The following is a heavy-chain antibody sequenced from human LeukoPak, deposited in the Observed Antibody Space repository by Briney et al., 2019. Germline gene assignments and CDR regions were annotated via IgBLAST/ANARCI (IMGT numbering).Heavy chain of an antibody. CDR1: GYTFTGYY. J-gene: IGHJ4*02. D-gene: IGHD6-19*01. CDR2: IYPNGGGS. V-gene: IGHV1-2*06. Sequence: GASVKVSCQASGYTFTGYYMHWVRQAPGQGVEWMGRIYPNGGGSNYAQKFQGRVTMAGDTSISTAYMELSRPRSDDTAVCYCARTHSSDWYYFDYWGQGTLVTVSS. CDR3: ARTHSSDWYYFDY.